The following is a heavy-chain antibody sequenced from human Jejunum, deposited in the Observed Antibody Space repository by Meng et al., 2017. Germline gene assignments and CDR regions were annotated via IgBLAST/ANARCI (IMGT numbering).Heavy chain of an antibody. J-gene: IGHJ4*02. CDR1: GDSFNSINYY. CDR3: ARTPLYSGSYYFDP. CDR2: VYYSGHT. Sequence: SLHSNVLGDSFNSINYYWIWIRQPPGKGLELIGYVYYSGHTDCNPSLKSRLSISIDTSKNHFSLKLSSVTAADTAVYYCARTPLYSGSYYFDPWGQGALVTVSS. V-gene: IGHV4-61*03. D-gene: IGHD1-26*01.